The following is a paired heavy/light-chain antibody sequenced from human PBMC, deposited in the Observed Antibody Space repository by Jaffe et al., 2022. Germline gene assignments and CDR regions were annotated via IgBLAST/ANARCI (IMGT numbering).Light chain of an antibody. CDR1: SSDVGGYNY. J-gene: IGLJ2*01. CDR2: EVS. Sequence: QSALTQPVTVSGSPGQSITISCTGSSSDVGGYNYVSWYQQFAGTAPQILIYEVSNRPSGVSSRFSGTKSGNTAYLTISGLQAEDEAAYFCSSYTSGSTLVVFGGGTKVTV. V-gene: IGLV2-14*03. CDR3: SSYTSGSTLVV.
Heavy chain of an antibody. J-gene: IGHJ4*02. Sequence: QVHLQESGPGLVRPSETLSLTCNVSNYSISSGYYWGWFRQPPGKGLEWMGSIYHPTFTFYNPALRSRVAILIDTPKNQFSLKLSSVTAADTAIYYCARHGRVGFCDVGRCIQDFWGQGALITVSS. CDR1: NYSISSGYY. CDR2: IYHPTFT. D-gene: IGHD2-15*01. CDR3: ARHGRVGFCDVGRCIQDF. V-gene: IGHV4-38-2*02.